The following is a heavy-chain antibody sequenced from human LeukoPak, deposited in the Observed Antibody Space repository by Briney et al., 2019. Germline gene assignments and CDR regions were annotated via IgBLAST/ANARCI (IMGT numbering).Heavy chain of an antibody. CDR1: GDSVTNYY. V-gene: IGHV4-59*02. J-gene: IGHJ6*02. Sequence: SETLSLTCTVSGDSVTNYYWSWIRQPPGKGLEWLGYVYYSGSATYNPSLKSRVTISVDTSKNQFSLRLSSVTAADTAVYYCARDGSNWSNDYYHGVDVWGQGTTVTVSS. D-gene: IGHD4-11*01. CDR3: ARDGSNWSNDYYHGVDV. CDR2: VYYSGSA.